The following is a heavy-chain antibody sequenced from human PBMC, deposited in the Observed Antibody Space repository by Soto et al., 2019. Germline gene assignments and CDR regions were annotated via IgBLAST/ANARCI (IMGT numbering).Heavy chain of an antibody. J-gene: IGHJ6*02. CDR3: AKVVSSSPRPGYYGMDV. CDR2: ISYDGSNK. CDR1: GFTFSSYG. V-gene: IGHV3-30*18. Sequence: GGSLRLSCAASGFTFSSYGMHWVRQAPGKGLEWVAVISYDGSNKYYADSVKGRFTISRDNSKNTLYLQMNSLRAEDTAVYYCAKVVSSSPRPGYYGMDVWGQGTTVTVSS. D-gene: IGHD6-6*01.